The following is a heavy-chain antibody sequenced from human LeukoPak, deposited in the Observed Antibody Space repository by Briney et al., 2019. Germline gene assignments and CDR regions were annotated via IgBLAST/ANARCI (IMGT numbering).Heavy chain of an antibody. CDR2: IYYSGST. J-gene: IGHJ6*03. V-gene: IGHV4-39*07. D-gene: IGHD1-1*01. CDR3: ARGGTGTTGYYYYYMDV. Sequence: SETLSLTCTVSGGSISSSSYYWGWIRQPPGKGLEWIVSIYYSGSTYYNPSLKSRVTISVDTSKNQFSLKLSSVTAADTAVYYCARGGTGTTGYYYYYMDVWGKGTTVTVSS. CDR1: GGSISSSSYY.